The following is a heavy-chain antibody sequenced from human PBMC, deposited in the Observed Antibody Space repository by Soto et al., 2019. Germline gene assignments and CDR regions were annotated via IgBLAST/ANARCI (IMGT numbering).Heavy chain of an antibody. CDR3: ARPLDYDFWSGFPYGMDV. D-gene: IGHD3-3*01. Sequence: AXSVKVSCKASVYTFTCYYMHWVRQAPGQGLEWMGWINPNSGGTNYAQKFQGRVTMTRDTSISTAYMELSSLRSDDTAVYYCARPLDYDFWSGFPYGMDVWGQGTTVTVSS. CDR2: INPNSGGT. V-gene: IGHV1-2*02. J-gene: IGHJ6*02. CDR1: VYTFTCYY.